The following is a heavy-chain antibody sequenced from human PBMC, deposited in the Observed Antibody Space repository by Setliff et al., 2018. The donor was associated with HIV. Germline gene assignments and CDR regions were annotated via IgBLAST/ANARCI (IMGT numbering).Heavy chain of an antibody. J-gene: IGHJ5*02. CDR3: SRDDYYDSSANWFDP. CDR2: FDPEDGET. D-gene: IGHD3-22*01. CDR1: GFTLREVS. Sequence: ASVKVSCKVSGFTLREVSMHWVRQAPAKGLEWMGYFDPEDGETVYALKFQGRVTMTRDTSISTAYMELSRLRSDDTAVYYCSRDDYYDSSANWFDPWGQGTLVTVSS. V-gene: IGHV1-24*01.